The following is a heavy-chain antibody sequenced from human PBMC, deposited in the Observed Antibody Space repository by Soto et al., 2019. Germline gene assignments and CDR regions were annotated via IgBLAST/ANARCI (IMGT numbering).Heavy chain of an antibody. CDR3: ARQIWFGEFTDGMDV. J-gene: IGHJ6*02. CDR2: INSDGSST. V-gene: IGHV3-74*01. D-gene: IGHD3-10*01. CDR1: GFTFSSYW. Sequence: GGSLRLSCAASGFTFSSYWMHWVRQAPGKGLVWVSRINSDGSSTSYADSVKGRFTISRDNAKNTLYLQMNSLRAEDTAVYYCARQIWFGEFTDGMDVWGQGTTVTVSS.